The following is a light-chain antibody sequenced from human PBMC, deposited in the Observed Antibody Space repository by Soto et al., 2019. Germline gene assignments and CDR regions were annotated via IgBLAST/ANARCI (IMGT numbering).Light chain of an antibody. CDR2: GAS. Sequence: EIVLTQSPGTLSLSPGERATLSCGASQSVSSSYLAWYQQKPGQAPRLLIYGASSRATGIPDRFSGSGSGTDFTLTIRRLEPEDFAVYYCQQYGSSPVTFGQGTKVEI. CDR1: QSVSSSY. J-gene: IGKJ1*01. CDR3: QQYGSSPVT. V-gene: IGKV3-20*01.